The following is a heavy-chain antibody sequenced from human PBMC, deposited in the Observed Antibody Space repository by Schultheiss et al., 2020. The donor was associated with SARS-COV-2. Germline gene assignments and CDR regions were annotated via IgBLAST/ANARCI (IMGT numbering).Heavy chain of an antibody. V-gene: IGHV3-64D*06. CDR2: ISSNGGST. CDR1: GFTFSSYW. CDR3: VKACGGDCYPEGYYFDY. J-gene: IGHJ4*02. Sequence: GGSLRLSCAASGFTFSSYWMSWVRQAPGKGLEYVSAISSNGGSTYYADSVKGRFTISRDNSKNTLYLQMSSLRAEDTAVYYCVKACGGDCYPEGYYFDYWGQGTLVTVSS. D-gene: IGHD2-21*02.